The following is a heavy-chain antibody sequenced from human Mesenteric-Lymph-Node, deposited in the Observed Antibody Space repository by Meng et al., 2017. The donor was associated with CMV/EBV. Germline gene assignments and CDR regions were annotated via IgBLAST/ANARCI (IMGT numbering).Heavy chain of an antibody. J-gene: IGHJ4*02. Sequence: TFSSYGINWVRQAPGQGLEWMGGIIPIFGTANYAQKFQGRVTITADESTTTAYMELSSLRSEDTAVHYCARQDQPQTYYYGSGSYYIWGQGTLVTVSS. CDR1: TFSSYG. CDR2: IIPIFGTA. CDR3: ARQDQPQTYYYGSGSYYI. V-gene: IGHV1-69*01. D-gene: IGHD3-10*01.